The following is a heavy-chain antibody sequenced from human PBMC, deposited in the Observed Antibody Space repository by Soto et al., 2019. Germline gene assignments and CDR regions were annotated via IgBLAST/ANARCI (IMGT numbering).Heavy chain of an antibody. CDR2: IIPILGIA. V-gene: IGHV1-69*04. CDR1: GGTFSSYT. J-gene: IGHJ6*02. D-gene: IGHD5-18*01. CDR3: ARDWDSYGSSGMDV. Sequence: SVKVSCKASGGTFSSYTISWVRQAPGQGLEWMGRIIPILGIANYAQKFQGRVTITADKSTSTAYMELSSLRSEDTAVYFCARDWDSYGSSGMDVWGQGTTVTVSS.